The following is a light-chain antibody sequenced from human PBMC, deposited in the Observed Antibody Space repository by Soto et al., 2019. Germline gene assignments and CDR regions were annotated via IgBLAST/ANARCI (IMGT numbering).Light chain of an antibody. CDR1: SSNIGNNY. J-gene: IGLJ3*02. V-gene: IGLV1-51*01. CDR2: DSD. Sequence: QPVLTQPPSVSAAPGQKVTISCSGSSSNIGNNYVSWYQQLPGTAPKLLIYDSDKRPSGIPDRFSGSKSGTSATLGITGLQTGDEADYYCGTWDSSLSAEVFGGGTKLTVL. CDR3: GTWDSSLSAEV.